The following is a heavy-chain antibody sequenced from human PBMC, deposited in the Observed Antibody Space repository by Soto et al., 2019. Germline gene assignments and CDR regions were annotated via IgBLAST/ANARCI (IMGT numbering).Heavy chain of an antibody. Sequence: EVQLLESGGGLVQPGGSLRLYCAASGFTFSSYAMSWVRQAPGKGLEWVSAISGSGGSTYYADSVKGRFTISRDNSKNTLYLQMNSLRAEDTAVYYCAKGYEQLVPFGTGHYFDYWGQGTLVTVSS. V-gene: IGHV3-23*01. CDR1: GFTFSSYA. CDR3: AKGYEQLVPFGTGHYFDY. D-gene: IGHD6-6*01. J-gene: IGHJ4*02. CDR2: ISGSGGST.